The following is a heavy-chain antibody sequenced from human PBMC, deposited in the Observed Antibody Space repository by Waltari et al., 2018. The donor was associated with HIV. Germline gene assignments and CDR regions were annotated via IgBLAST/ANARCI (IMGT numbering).Heavy chain of an antibody. J-gene: IGHJ4*02. CDR1: GASISSGGYY. Sequence: QVQLQESGPGLVKPSQTLSLTCTVSGASISSGGYYWSWIRQHPGKGLEWIGYIYYSGSTYYNPSLKSRVTIAVETSKNQFSLKMTSVTAADTAVYYCARRRDYDNSGHYYYFDYWGQGALVTVSS. CDR3: ARRRDYDNSGHYYYFDY. CDR2: IYYSGST. D-gene: IGHD3-22*01. V-gene: IGHV4-31*03.